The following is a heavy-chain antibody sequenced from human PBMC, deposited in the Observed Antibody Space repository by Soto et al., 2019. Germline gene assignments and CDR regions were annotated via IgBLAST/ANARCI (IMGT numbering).Heavy chain of an antibody. CDR1: GFTFSSYA. Sequence: GGSLRLSCAASGFTFSSYAMSWVRQAPGKGLEWVSAISGSGGSTYYADSVKGRFTISRDNSKNTLYLQMNSLRAEDTAVYYCAKEGDSTMIVDLGYYYGMDVWGQGTTVTVSS. V-gene: IGHV3-23*01. CDR3: AKEGDSTMIVDLGYYYGMDV. J-gene: IGHJ6*02. CDR2: ISGSGGST. D-gene: IGHD3-22*01.